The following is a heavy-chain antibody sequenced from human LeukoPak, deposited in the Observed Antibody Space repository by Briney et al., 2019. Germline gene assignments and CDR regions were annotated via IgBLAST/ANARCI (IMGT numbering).Heavy chain of an antibody. J-gene: IGHJ6*03. CDR1: GYSISSAYY. CDR2: IYHSGST. V-gene: IGHV4-38-2*02. Sequence: SETLSLTCTVSGYSISSAYYWGWIRQPPGKGLEWIGTIYHSGSTYYNPSLKSRVTISVDMSKNQFSLKLSSVAAADTAVYYCAREGLRGPMDVWGKGTTVTVSS. CDR3: AREGLRGPMDV. D-gene: IGHD4-17*01.